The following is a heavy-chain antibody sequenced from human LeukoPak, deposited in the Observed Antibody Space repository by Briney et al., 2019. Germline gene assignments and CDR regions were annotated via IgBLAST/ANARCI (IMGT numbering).Heavy chain of an antibody. Sequence: ASVKVSCKASGYTFTSYGISWVRQAPGQGLEWMGWISAYNGNTNYAQKLQGRVTMTTDTSTSTAYMELRSLRSDDTAVYYCARDWGYCSSTSCSMNDYWGQGTPVTVSS. D-gene: IGHD2-2*01. CDR1: GYTFTSYG. J-gene: IGHJ4*02. V-gene: IGHV1-18*01. CDR3: ARDWGYCSSTSCSMNDY. CDR2: ISAYNGNT.